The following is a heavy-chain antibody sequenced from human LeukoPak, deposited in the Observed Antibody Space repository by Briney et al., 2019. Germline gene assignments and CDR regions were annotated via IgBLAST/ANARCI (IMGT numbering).Heavy chain of an antibody. CDR1: GFIVSGDF. CDR2: IYSDGST. Sequence: GGSLRLSCAASGFIVSGDFMSWVRQAPGKGLEWVSVIYSDGSTYYADSVKGRFTISRDNSKNTLDLQMTGLRAEDTAVYYCARERGRGRGSPWFDYWGQGTLVTVSS. J-gene: IGHJ4*02. D-gene: IGHD1-26*01. V-gene: IGHV3-53*01. CDR3: ARERGRGRGSPWFDY.